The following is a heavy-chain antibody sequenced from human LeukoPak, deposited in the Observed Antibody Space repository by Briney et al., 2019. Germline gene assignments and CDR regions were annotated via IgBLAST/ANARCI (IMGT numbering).Heavy chain of an antibody. J-gene: IGHJ6*03. Sequence: GRSLRLSCAASGFTFSSYAMSWVRRAPGKGLEWGSAISGSGGSTYYADSVKGRFTISRDNSKNTVYLQMNSLRAEDTAVYYCAKGGGYYYYRDVWGKGTTVTVSS. CDR3: AKGGGYYYYRDV. CDR2: ISGSGGST. CDR1: GFTFSSYA. V-gene: IGHV3-23*01.